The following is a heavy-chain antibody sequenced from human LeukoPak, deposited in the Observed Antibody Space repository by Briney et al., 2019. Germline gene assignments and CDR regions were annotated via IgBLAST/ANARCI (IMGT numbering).Heavy chain of an antibody. V-gene: IGHV1-69-2*01. Sequence: ASVKVSCKVSGYTFTDYYMHWVQQAPGKGLEWMGLVDPEDDETLYAEKFQGRVTITADTSSGTAYMELSSLRSEDTAVYYCATVSGSGSYYNHFDYWGQGTLVTVSS. J-gene: IGHJ4*02. D-gene: IGHD3-10*01. CDR1: GYTFTDYY. CDR3: ATVSGSGSYYNHFDY. CDR2: VDPEDDET.